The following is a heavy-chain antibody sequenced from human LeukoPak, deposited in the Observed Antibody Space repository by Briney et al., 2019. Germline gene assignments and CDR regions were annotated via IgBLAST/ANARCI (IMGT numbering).Heavy chain of an antibody. Sequence: SETLSLTCTVSGGSISSGGYYWSWIRQHPGKGLEWIGYIYYSGSTYYNPSLKSRVTISVDTSKNQFSLKLSSVTAADTAVYYCARASYSYDSSGYYHFDYWGQGTLVTVSS. CDR3: ARASYSYDSSGYYHFDY. J-gene: IGHJ4*02. V-gene: IGHV4-31*03. CDR1: GGSISSGGYY. D-gene: IGHD3-22*01. CDR2: IYYSGST.